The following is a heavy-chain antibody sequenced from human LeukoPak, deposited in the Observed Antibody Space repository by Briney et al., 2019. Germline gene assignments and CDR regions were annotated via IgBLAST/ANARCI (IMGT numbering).Heavy chain of an antibody. CDR3: ARHALGYCSGGRCPIPYYYYMDV. D-gene: IGHD2-15*01. CDR1: GGSISSSSYY. J-gene: IGHJ6*03. Sequence: SETLSLTCTVSGGSISSSSYYWGWIRQPPGKGLEWIGSIYYSGSTYYNPSLKSRVTISVDTSKNQFSLKLTSVTAADTAVYYCARHALGYCSGGRCPIPYYYYMDVWGKGTTVTASS. V-gene: IGHV4-39*01. CDR2: IYYSGST.